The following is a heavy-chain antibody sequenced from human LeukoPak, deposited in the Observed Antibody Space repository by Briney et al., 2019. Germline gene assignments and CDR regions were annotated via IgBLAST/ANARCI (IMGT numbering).Heavy chain of an antibody. D-gene: IGHD4-11*01. CDR1: GYTFTSYG. J-gene: IGHJ6*02. CDR2: ISAYNGNT. V-gene: IGHV1-18*01. Sequence: ASVKVSCKASGYTFTSYGISWVRQAPGQGLEWMGWISAYNGNTNYAQKLQGRVTMTTDTSTSTAYMELRSLRSDDTAVYYCARSRGDYSVYYYGMDVWGQGTTVTVSS. CDR3: ARSRGDYSVYYYGMDV.